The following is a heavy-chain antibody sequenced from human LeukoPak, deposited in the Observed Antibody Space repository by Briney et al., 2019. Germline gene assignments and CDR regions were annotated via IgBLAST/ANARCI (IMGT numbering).Heavy chain of an antibody. CDR1: GYTFTSYF. D-gene: IGHD7-27*01. CDR2: INPSGGST. J-gene: IGHJ6*03. Sequence: SSVKVSCKASGYTFTSYFMLWVRQAPGQELEWMGIINPSGGSTIYAQKFQGRVTMTRHMSTSIVYMELSSLRSEDRAVYYCARDGDRDYYNYLDVGGKGTTVTVSS. CDR3: ARDGDRDYYNYLDV. V-gene: IGHV1-46*01.